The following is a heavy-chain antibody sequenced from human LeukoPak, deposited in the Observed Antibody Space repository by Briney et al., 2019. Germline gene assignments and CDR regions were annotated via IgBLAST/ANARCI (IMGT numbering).Heavy chain of an antibody. J-gene: IGHJ4*02. D-gene: IGHD3-10*01. V-gene: IGHV1-58*02. CDR1: GFTFTSSA. CDR3: AASFYGSGSYYPMPDY. Sequence: SVKVSCKASGFTFTSSAMQWVRQARGRRLEWIGWIVVGSGNTNYAQKFQERVTITRDMSTSTAYMELSSLRSEDTAVYYCAASFYGSGSYYPMPDYWGQGTLVTVSS. CDR2: IVVGSGNT.